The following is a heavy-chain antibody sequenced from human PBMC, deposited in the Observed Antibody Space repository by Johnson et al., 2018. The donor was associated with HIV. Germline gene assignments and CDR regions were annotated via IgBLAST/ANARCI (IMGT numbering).Heavy chain of an antibody. J-gene: IGHJ3*02. CDR2: IRYDGSNK. V-gene: IGHV3-30*02. CDR1: GFTFSSYG. Sequence: QVQLVESGGGVVQPGGSLRLSCAASGFTFSSYGMHWVRQAPGKGLEWVAFIRYDGSNKYYADSVKGRFTISRDNSNNTLYLQMNSLRAEDTAVYYCAKGRWEATTYDDAFDIWGQGTMVTVSS. CDR3: AKGRWEATTYDDAFDI. D-gene: IGHD1-26*01.